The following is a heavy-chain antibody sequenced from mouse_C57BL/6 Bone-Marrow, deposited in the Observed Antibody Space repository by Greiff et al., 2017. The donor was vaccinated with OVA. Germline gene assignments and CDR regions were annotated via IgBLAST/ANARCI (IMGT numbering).Heavy chain of an antibody. CDR3: ARADYYGSSWFAY. J-gene: IGHJ3*01. CDR1: GFTFSSYA. D-gene: IGHD1-1*01. CDR2: ISDGGSYT. V-gene: IGHV5-4*03. Sequence: EVMLVESGGGLVKPGGSLKLSCAASGFTFSSYAMSWVRQTPEKRLEWVATISDGGSYTYYPDNVKGRFTISRDNSKNNLYLQMSHLKSEDTAIYYCARADYYGSSWFAYWGQGTLVTVSA.